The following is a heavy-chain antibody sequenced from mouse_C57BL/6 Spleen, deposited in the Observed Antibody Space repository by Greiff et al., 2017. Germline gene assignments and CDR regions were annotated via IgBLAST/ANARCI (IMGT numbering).Heavy chain of an antibody. CDR2: INPNNGGT. CDR3: ASDYSIYDAMDY. CDR1: GYTFTDYN. V-gene: IGHV1-18*01. J-gene: IGHJ4*01. Sequence: EVKLQQSGPELVKPGASVKIPCKASGYTFTDYNMDWVKQSHGKSLEWIGDINPNNGGTIYNQKFKGKATLTVDMSSSSDYLEIRSLTSEDTAFYFCASDYSIYDAMDYWGQGTSVTVSS. D-gene: IGHD2-5*01.